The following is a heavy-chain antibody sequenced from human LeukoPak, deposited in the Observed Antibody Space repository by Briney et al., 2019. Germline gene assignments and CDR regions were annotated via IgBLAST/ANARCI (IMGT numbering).Heavy chain of an antibody. Sequence: GGSLRLSCAASGFTFSSYAMSWVRQAPGKGLEWVSAISGSGGSTYYADSVKGQFTISRDNSKNTLYLQMNSLRAEDTAVYYCAKDPYDYVWGSYPNWFDPWGQGTLVTVSS. V-gene: IGHV3-23*01. J-gene: IGHJ5*02. D-gene: IGHD3-16*02. CDR1: GFTFSSYA. CDR2: ISGSGGST. CDR3: AKDPYDYVWGSYPNWFDP.